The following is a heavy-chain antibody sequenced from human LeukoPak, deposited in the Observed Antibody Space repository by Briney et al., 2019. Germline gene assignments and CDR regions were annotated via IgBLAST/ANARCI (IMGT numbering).Heavy chain of an antibody. CDR3: AKDGSLTVTGYDAFDI. D-gene: IGHD4-17*01. J-gene: IGHJ3*02. CDR2: ISWNSGSI. Sequence: GGSLRLSCAASGFTFDDYAMHWVRQAPGKGLEWVSGISWNSGSIGYADSVKGRFTISRDNAKNSLYLQMNSLRAEDTALYYCAKDGSLTVTGYDAFDIWGQGTMVTVSS. CDR1: GFTFDDYA. V-gene: IGHV3-9*01.